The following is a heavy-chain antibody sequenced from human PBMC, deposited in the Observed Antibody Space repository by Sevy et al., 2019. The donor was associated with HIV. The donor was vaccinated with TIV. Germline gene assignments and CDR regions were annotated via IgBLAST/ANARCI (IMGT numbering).Heavy chain of an antibody. CDR3: AGENAWGRGYS. CDR1: DGSITSLY. CDR2: IYYNGNT. Sequence: SETLSLTCTVSDGSITSLYWGWIRQPPGKGLEWIANIYYNGNTNYNPSLKSRVTISLDTSKNPFSLRLSSVTAADTAIDYCAGENAWGRGYSWGQGTLVTVSS. J-gene: IGHJ4*02. D-gene: IGHD1-26*01. V-gene: IGHV4-59*08.